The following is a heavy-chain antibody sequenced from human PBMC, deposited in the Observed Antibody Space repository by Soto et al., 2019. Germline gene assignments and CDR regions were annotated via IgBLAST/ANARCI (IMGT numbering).Heavy chain of an antibody. V-gene: IGHV3-48*01. J-gene: IGHJ4*02. CDR3: ARSYSYGFGY. CDR1: GFVLSSYS. CDR2: IGTGTRTR. Sequence: EVQLVESGGGLVQPGGSLRLSCAASGFVLSSYSMSWVRQAPGKGPEWVSYIGTGTRTRYYADSVKGRFTISRDNGKNSLFLQMNSLRAEDTALYYCARSYSYGFGYWGQGTLVTVSS. D-gene: IGHD5-18*01.